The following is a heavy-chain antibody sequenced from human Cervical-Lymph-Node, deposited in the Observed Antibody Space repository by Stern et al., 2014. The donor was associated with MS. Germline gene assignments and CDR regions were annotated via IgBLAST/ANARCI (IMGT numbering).Heavy chain of an antibody. CDR3: AKDRGMIVVVTYSLDS. CDR1: GFSFSSYG. J-gene: IGHJ4*02. V-gene: IGHV3-30*18. D-gene: IGHD3-22*01. Sequence: VQLVESGGGVVQPGRSLRLSCVASGFSFSSYGMHWVRQAPGKGLEWVAVISYDGSNAYYADSVKGRFTISRDNSKNTLYLQLNSLRPEDTAVYYCAKDRGMIVVVTYSLDSWGQGTLVTVSS. CDR2: ISYDGSNA.